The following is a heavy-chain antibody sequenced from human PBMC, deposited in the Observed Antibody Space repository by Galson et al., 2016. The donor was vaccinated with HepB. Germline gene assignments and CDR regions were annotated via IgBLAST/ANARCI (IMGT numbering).Heavy chain of an antibody. D-gene: IGHD1-26*01. CDR3: AQDKASMSVGATNFQH. CDR2: ISWNSGSI. CDR1: GFIFKDYA. V-gene: IGHV3-9*01. J-gene: IGHJ1*01. Sequence: SLRLSCAASGFIFKDYAMHWVRHAPRKGLEWVSSISWNSGSIGYADSVKGRFTISRDNAKNSLYLQMNSLRAEDTAFYYCAQDKASMSVGATNFQHWGQGTLVTVSS.